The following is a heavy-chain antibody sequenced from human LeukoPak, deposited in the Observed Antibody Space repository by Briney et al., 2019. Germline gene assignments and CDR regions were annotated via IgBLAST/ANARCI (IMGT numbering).Heavy chain of an antibody. D-gene: IGHD6-19*01. J-gene: IGHJ3*02. V-gene: IGHV3-30*02. CDR3: AKDQDSSGWYGAFDI. CDR2: IRYDGSNK. CDR1: GFTFSSYG. Sequence: QPGGSLRLSCAASGFTFSSYGMHWVRQAPGKGLEWVTFIRYDGSNKYYADSVKGRFTISRDNSKNTLYLQMNSLRPEDTAVYYCAKDQDSSGWYGAFDIWGQGTMVTVSS.